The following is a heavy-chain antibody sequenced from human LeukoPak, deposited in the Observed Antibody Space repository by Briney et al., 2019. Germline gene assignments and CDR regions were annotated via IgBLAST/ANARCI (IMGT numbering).Heavy chain of an antibody. J-gene: IGHJ4*02. CDR3: ARDQLTETTSG. Sequence: PSETLSLTCAVSGGSISSGGYSWSSIRQPPGKGLEWIGYIYHSGSTYYNPSLKSRVTISVDRSKNQFSLKLSSVTAADTAVYYCARDQLTETTSGWGQGTLVTVSS. D-gene: IGHD4-17*01. V-gene: IGHV4-30-2*01. CDR2: IYHSGST. CDR1: GGSISSGGYS.